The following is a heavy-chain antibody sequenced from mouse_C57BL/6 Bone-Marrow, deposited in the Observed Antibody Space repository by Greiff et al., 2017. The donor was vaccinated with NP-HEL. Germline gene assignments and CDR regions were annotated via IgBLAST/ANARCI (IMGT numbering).Heavy chain of an antibody. Sequence: EVKLMESGGDLVKPGGSLKLSCAASGFTFSSYGMSWVRQTPDKRLEWVATISSGGSYTYYPDSVKGRFTISRDNAKNTLYLQMSSLKSEDTAMYYCARHPLSAWFAYWGQGTLVTVSA. V-gene: IGHV5-6*01. CDR3: ARHPLSAWFAY. CDR2: ISSGGSYT. CDR1: GFTFSSYG. D-gene: IGHD2-3*01. J-gene: IGHJ3*01.